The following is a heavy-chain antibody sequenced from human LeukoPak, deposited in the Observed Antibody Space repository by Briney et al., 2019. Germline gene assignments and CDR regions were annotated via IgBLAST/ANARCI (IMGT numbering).Heavy chain of an antibody. CDR3: AVDRWLDY. J-gene: IGHJ4*02. CDR1: GFTFSGYI. V-gene: IGHV3-48*01. CDR2: IGTSGNTI. D-gene: IGHD6-19*01. Sequence: GGSLRLSCAASGFTFSGYIMNWVRQAPGKGLEWVSFIGTSGNTIYYADSVKGRFTVSRDNAKNSLYLQMNSLRAEDTAVYYCAVDRWLDYCGQGTLVT.